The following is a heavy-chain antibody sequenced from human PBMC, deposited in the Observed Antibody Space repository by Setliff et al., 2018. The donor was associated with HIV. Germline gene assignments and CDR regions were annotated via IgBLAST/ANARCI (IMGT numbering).Heavy chain of an antibody. V-gene: IGHV4-59*12. J-gene: IGHJ6*03. CDR3: ARDRSHPPYYMDV. CDR1: GGSIGTYY. CDR2: IDYSGST. Sequence: SETLSLTCTVSGGSIGTYYWSWIRQPPGKGLEWIGYIDYSGSTNYNPSLKSRVSISVDTFKNHFSLKLTSVTAADTAVYYCARDRSHPPYYMDVWGKGTTVTVSS.